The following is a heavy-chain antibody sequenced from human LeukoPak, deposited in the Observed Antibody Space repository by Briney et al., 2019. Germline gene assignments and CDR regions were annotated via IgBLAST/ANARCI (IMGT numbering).Heavy chain of an antibody. D-gene: IGHD5-18*01. CDR1: GFSLSTSGVA. Sequence: SGPTLVNPTQTLTLTCTFSGFSLSTSGVAVGWIRQPPGKALECLALIFWDDDMRYRPSLKSRLTITKDTSKNQVVLTMTNMDPVDTATYYCAHNRAALGLFDYWGQGTLVTVSS. V-gene: IGHV2-5*02. J-gene: IGHJ4*02. CDR2: IFWDDDM. CDR3: AHNRAALGLFDY.